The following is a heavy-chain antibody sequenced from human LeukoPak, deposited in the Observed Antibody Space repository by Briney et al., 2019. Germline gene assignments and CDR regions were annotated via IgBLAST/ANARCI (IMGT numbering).Heavy chain of an antibody. V-gene: IGHV4-61*02. Sequence: SETLSLTCTVSGGSISSGSYYWSWIRQPAGKGLEWIGRIYTSGSTNYNPSLKSRVTISVDTSKNQFSLKLSSVTAADTAVYYCARATRNNYYYYYYMDVWGKGTTVTVSS. CDR1: GGSISSGSYY. J-gene: IGHJ6*03. D-gene: IGHD1-14*01. CDR3: ARATRNNYYYYYYMDV. CDR2: IYTSGST.